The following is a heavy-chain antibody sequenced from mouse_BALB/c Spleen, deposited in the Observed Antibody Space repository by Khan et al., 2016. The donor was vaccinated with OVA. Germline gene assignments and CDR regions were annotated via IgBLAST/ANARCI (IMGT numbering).Heavy chain of an antibody. J-gene: IGHJ4*01. CDR3: ARVGYNGTIDC. D-gene: IGHD2-14*01. CDR2: INTYTGEP. Sequence: QIQLVQSGPELKKPGETVQISCKASGFIFTNYGMNWVKQAPGKGLKWMGWINTYTGEPTFADDFKGRFAFSLETSASTAYLQINSLKNEDTATYFCARVGYNGTIDCWGKGTSVTVSS. V-gene: IGHV9-3-1*01. CDR1: GFIFTNYG.